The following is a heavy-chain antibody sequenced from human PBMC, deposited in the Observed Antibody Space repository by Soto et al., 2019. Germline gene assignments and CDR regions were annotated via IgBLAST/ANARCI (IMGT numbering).Heavy chain of an antibody. CDR2: IWYDGSNK. D-gene: IGHD3-3*01. J-gene: IGHJ6*02. V-gene: IGHV3-33*01. CDR1: GFTFSSYG. CDR3: ARDVDYDFWSGYQPYYGMDV. Sequence: GGSLRLSCAASGFTFSSYGMHWVRQAPGKGLEWVAVIWYDGSNKYYADSVKGRLTISRDNSKNTLNLQMNSLRAEDTAVYYCARDVDYDFWSGYQPYYGMDVWGQGTTVTVSS.